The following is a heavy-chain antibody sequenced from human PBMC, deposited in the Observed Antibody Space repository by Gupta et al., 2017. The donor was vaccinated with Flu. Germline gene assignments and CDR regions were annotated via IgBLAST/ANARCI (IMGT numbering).Heavy chain of an antibody. CDR3: ARDPQWLPAGHFDY. CDR1: GFTFSSHY. D-gene: IGHD5-12*01. J-gene: IGHJ4*02. Sequence: EVQLVESGGGFVQPGGSLTLSCAASGFTFSSHYMSWVRQAPGKGLEWISYISRSGSPIYYAGSVKGRFTISRDNAKNSLYLQMDSLRAEDTAVYYCARDPQWLPAGHFDYWGQGILVTVSS. V-gene: IGHV3-48*04. CDR2: ISRSGSPI.